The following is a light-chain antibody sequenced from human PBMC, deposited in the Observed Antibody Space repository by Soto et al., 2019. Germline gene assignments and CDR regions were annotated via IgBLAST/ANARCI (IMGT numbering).Light chain of an antibody. CDR1: QSISNY. J-gene: IGKJ4*01. CDR3: QQSYTFSPLT. V-gene: IGKV1-39*01. Sequence: DIQMTQSPSSLSASVGDRVIITCRTSQSISNYLNWYQHKPGKAPKVLISAASNLQSGVPSRFSGSGSGTVFTLTISSLQPEDFATYFCQQSYTFSPLTFGGGTKVDIK. CDR2: AAS.